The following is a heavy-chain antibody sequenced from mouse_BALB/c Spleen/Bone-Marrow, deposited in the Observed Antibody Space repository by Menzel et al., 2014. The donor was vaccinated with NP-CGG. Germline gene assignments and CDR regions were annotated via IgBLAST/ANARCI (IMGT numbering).Heavy chain of an antibody. CDR2: INPSNGRT. D-gene: IGHD2-3*01. Sequence: VQLQQSGAELVKPGASVRLSCKASGYSFTTYWIHWVKQRPGQGLEWIGEINPSNGRTNYNEKFKSKATLTVDKSSSTAYMQLSVLTSEDSAVYYCAEYDGPACFAYWGQGTLVPV. CDR3: AEYDGPACFAY. CDR1: GYSFTTYW. J-gene: IGHJ3*01. V-gene: IGHV1S81*02.